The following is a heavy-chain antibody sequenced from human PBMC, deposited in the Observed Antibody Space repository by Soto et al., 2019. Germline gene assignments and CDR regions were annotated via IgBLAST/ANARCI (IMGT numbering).Heavy chain of an antibody. D-gene: IGHD3-9*01. CDR1: GYSISRGYY. J-gene: IGHJ4*02. Sequence: LSLTCAVSGYSISRGYYWGWIRQPPGRGLEWIGSFFHGGTTYYKPSLKSRVTISEDTSTNQFSLKLSSVTAADTAVYFCARLIWTDLYRGGYVVNWGQGTLVTVSS. V-gene: IGHV4-38-2*01. CDR3: ARLIWTDLYRGGYVVN. CDR2: FFHGGTT.